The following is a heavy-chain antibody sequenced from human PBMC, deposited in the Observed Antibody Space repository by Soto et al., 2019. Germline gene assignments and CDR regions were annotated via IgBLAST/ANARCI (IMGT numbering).Heavy chain of an antibody. J-gene: IGHJ6*03. CDR1: GGSFSGYY. D-gene: IGHD3-3*01. V-gene: IGHV4-34*01. CDR2: INHSGST. CDR3: ARGSYPRTIFGVVRNYYYYYMAV. Sequence: PSETLSLTCAVYGGSFSGYYWSWIRQPPGKGLEWIGEINHSGSTNYNPSLKSRVTISVDTSKNQFSLKLSSVTAADTAVYYCARGSYPRTIFGVVRNYYYYYMAVWGKGTTVTVSS.